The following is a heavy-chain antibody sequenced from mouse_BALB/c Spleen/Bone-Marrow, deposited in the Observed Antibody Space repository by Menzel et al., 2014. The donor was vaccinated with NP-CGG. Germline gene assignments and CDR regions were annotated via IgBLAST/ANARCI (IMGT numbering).Heavy chain of an antibody. J-gene: IGHJ3*01. V-gene: IGHV2-4*02. D-gene: IGHD1-1*01. CDR2: IWSGGST. CDR3: ARNKATLYGTSSWFAY. CDR1: DFSLTSYG. Sequence: VQLQQSGPGLVQPSQSLSITCTVSDFSLTSYGVHWVRQPPGKGLEWLGVIWSGGSTDYNAAFISRLSISKDNSKSQVFFKMNSLQADDTAIYFCARNKATLYGTSSWFAYWGQGTLVTVSA.